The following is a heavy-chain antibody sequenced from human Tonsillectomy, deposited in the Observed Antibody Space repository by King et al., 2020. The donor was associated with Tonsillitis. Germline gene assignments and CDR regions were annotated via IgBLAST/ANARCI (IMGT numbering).Heavy chain of an antibody. CDR2: ISTGSIYI. CDR1: GFTFSSYS. V-gene: IGHV3-21*01. Sequence: VQLVESGGGLVKPGGSLRLSCAASGFTFSSYSMNWVRQAPGKGLEWVSSISTGSIYIYYADSVKGRFTISSDNAKNSLYLQMNSLRAEDTAVYYCARGSHPDCGDLHFSYYFDYWGQGTLVTVSS. D-gene: IGHD4-17*01. J-gene: IGHJ4*02. CDR3: ARGSHPDCGDLHFSYYFDY.